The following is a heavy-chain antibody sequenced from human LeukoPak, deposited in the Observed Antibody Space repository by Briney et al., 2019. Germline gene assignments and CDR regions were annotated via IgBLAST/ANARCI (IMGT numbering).Heavy chain of an antibody. J-gene: IGHJ4*02. CDR1: GITFSSHS. Sequence: GGFLRLSCAASGITFSSHSLNWVRQAPGKGLEWVSSISTSSSYIFYSDSVKGRFTISRDNAKNSLYLQMNSLRAEDTAVYYCARAVQYSSTSLGYWGQGTLVTVSS. CDR2: ISTSSSYI. CDR3: ARAVQYSSTSLGY. V-gene: IGHV3-21*01. D-gene: IGHD6-6*01.